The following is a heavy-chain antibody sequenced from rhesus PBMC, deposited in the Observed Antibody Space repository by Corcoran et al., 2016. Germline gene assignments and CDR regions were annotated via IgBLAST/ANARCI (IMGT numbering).Heavy chain of an antibody. CDR3: ARLLGTTNVDY. CDR1: GYSISSGYY. Sequence: QVQLQESGPGLVKPSETLSLTCAVSGYSISSGYYGGGIRQPPGKGLEYIGYISGSSGSTYYHPSLKSRVTISKDTSKNQFSLKLSSVTAANTAVYYCARLLGTTNVDYWGQGVLVTVSS. CDR2: ISGSSGST. V-gene: IGHV4-99*01. D-gene: IGHD1-44*01. J-gene: IGHJ4*01.